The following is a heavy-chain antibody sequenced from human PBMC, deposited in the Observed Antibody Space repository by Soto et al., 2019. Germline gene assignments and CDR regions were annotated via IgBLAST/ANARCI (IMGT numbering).Heavy chain of an antibody. D-gene: IGHD6-13*01. CDR3: ARDVPVAAAGTMYYGMDV. CDR2: IIPIFGTA. V-gene: IGHV1-69*01. J-gene: IGHJ6*02. Sequence: QVQLVQSGAEVKKPGSSVKVSCKASGGTFSSYAISWVRQAPGQGLEWMGGIIPIFGTANYGQKFQGRVTITADESTSTAYMELSSLRSEDTAVYYCARDVPVAAAGTMYYGMDVWGQGTTVTVSS. CDR1: GGTFSSYA.